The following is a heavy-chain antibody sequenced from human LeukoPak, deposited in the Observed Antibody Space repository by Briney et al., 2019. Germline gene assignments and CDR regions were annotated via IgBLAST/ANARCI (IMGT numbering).Heavy chain of an antibody. D-gene: IGHD5-12*01. CDR1: GFTFSSYA. Sequence: GGSLRLSCAASGFTFSSYAMHWVRQAPGKGLEWVAVISYDGSNKYYADSVKGRFTISRDNSRNTLYLQMNSLRAEDTAVYYCARDPRYSGYDHYYYYYMDVWGKGTTVTVSS. V-gene: IGHV3-30*04. J-gene: IGHJ6*03. CDR3: ARDPRYSGYDHYYYYYMDV. CDR2: ISYDGSNK.